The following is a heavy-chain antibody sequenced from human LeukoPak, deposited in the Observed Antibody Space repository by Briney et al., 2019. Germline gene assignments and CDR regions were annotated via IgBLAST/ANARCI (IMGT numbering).Heavy chain of an antibody. V-gene: IGHV3-7*04. CDR2: RKQDGSEN. CDR1: GFTFSNYW. CDR3: AREVGANFYWYFDL. J-gene: IGHJ2*01. Sequence: GGYLRFSCAASGFTFSNYWMSWVRQAPGKGLEWVVNRKQDGSENYYVDFVKGRFTISRANATNYLYLQMHSLRAEDTAVYYCAREVGANFYWYFDLWGRGTLVTVSS. D-gene: IGHD1-26*01.